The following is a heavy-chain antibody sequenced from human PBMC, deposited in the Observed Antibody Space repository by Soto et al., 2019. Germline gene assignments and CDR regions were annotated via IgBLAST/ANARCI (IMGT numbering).Heavy chain of an antibody. D-gene: IGHD3-10*01. J-gene: IGHJ6*02. CDR2: IIPIFGTA. CDR3: AGRMVRGVITPYYYYGMDV. Sequence: QVQLVQSGAEVKKPGSSVKVSCKASGGTFSSYAISWVRQAPGQGLEWMGGIIPIFGTANYAQKFQGRVTITADESTSPAYMELSSLRSEDTAVYYCAGRMVRGVITPYYYYGMDVWGQGTTVTVSS. CDR1: GGTFSSYA. V-gene: IGHV1-69*01.